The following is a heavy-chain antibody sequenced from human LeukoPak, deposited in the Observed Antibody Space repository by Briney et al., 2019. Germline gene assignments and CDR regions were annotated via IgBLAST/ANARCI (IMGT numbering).Heavy chain of an antibody. Sequence: ASVTVSCKASGYSTTNYAILWVRQAPGQGLEWMGWINTNTEKSTYAPGFTGRYVFSLDSSVNTAYLQISSLKAEDTALYYCATGGGYRFAYWGQGTLVTVSS. CDR3: ATGGGYRFAY. CDR1: GYSTTNYA. J-gene: IGHJ4*02. V-gene: IGHV7-4-1*02. CDR2: INTNTEKS. D-gene: IGHD6-25*01.